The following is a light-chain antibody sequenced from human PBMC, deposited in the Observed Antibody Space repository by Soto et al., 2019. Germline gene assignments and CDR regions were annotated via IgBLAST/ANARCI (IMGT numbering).Light chain of an antibody. V-gene: IGKV3-15*01. CDR2: GSS. CDR1: QSISSD. J-gene: IGKJ1*01. Sequence: EVVMTQSPATLSVSPGERATLSCRASQSISSDLAWYQQKPGQAPRLLIYGSSTRASDIPGRFSGSGSGTEITLTISSMQYEDFVVYYCQQYNNWPPCTFGQGTKVEFK. CDR3: QQYNNWPPCT.